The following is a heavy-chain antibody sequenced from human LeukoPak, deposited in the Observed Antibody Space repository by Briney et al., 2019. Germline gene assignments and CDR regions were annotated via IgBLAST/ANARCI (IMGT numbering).Heavy chain of an antibody. CDR2: IAYDGSDK. Sequence: GRSLRLSCAASGLTFSSYGMHWVRQAPGKGLEWVAVIAYDGSDKYYADSVKGRFTISRDNSKNTLYLQMNSLRAEDTAVYYCAKQSLSHTLNWFDPWGQGTLVTVSS. J-gene: IGHJ5*02. V-gene: IGHV3-30*18. CDR3: AKQSLSHTLNWFDP. D-gene: IGHD6-19*01. CDR1: GLTFSSYG.